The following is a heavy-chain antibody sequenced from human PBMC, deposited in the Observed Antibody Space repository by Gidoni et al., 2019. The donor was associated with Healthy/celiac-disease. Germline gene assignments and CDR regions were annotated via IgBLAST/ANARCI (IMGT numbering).Heavy chain of an antibody. CDR1: GFTFDDYA. Sequence: EVQLVESGGGLVQPGRSLRLSCAASGFTFDDYAMHWVRQAPGKGLEWVSGISWNSGSIGYADSVKGRFTISRDNAKNSLYLQMNSLRAEDTALYYCAKDFRRGGMPIRIFDYWGQGTLVTVSS. V-gene: IGHV3-9*01. CDR3: AKDFRRGGMPIRIFDY. J-gene: IGHJ4*02. CDR2: ISWNSGSI. D-gene: IGHD1-1*01.